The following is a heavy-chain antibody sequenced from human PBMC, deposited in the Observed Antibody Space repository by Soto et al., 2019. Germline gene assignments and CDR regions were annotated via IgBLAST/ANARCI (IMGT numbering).Heavy chain of an antibody. CDR2: IFTTGIT. CDR3: ARQYSSGAGWFDS. Sequence: PSETLSLTCTVSGGSFSNYYYTWIRQPAGKGLEWIGRIFTTGITNYNPSLKSRVTMSVDTSKRHFSLRLTSVTAADTAVYYCARQYSSGAGWFDSWGQGTLVTVSS. D-gene: IGHD6-19*01. J-gene: IGHJ5*01. V-gene: IGHV4-4*07. CDR1: GGSFSNYY.